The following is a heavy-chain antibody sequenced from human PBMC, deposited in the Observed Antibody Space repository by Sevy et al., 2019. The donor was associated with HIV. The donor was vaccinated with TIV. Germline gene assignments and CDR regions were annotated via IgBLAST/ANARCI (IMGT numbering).Heavy chain of an antibody. J-gene: IGHJ5*02. CDR1: GYTFTDYY. Sequence: ASVKVSCKASGYTFTDYYMYWVRQAPGHGLEWMGWINPNSGGTNYAQKFQGRVTMTRDTSISTAYMELSRLRSDDTAMYYCARDPSRAAEGWFDPWGQGTLVTVSS. V-gene: IGHV1-2*02. CDR2: INPNSGGT. CDR3: ARDPSRAAEGWFDP. D-gene: IGHD6-13*01.